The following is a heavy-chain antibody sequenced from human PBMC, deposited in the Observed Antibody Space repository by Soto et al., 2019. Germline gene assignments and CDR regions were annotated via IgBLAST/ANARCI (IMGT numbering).Heavy chain of an antibody. CDR1: GFTFDDYA. J-gene: IGHJ3*02. CDR3: AKELVDQEAFDI. V-gene: IGHV3-43*02. Sequence: GGPLRLSCAASGFTFDDYAMHWVRQAPGKGLEWVSLISGDGGSTYYADSVKGRFTISRDNNKNSLYLQMNSLRTEDTALYCCAKELVDQEAFDIWGQGTMVTVSS. CDR2: ISGDGGST. D-gene: IGHD1-26*01.